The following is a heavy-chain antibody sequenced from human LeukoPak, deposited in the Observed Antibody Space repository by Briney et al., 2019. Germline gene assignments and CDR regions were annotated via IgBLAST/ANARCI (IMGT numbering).Heavy chain of an antibody. D-gene: IGHD4-17*01. CDR2: INHSGST. J-gene: IGHJ4*02. CDR1: GGSFSGYY. Sequence: SETLSLTCAVYGGSFSGYYWSWIRQPPGKGLEWIGEINHSGSTNYNPSLKSRVTISVDTSKNQFSLKLSSVTAADTAVYYCANLDYGDYDYWGQGTLVTVSS. CDR3: ANLDYGDYDY. V-gene: IGHV4-34*01.